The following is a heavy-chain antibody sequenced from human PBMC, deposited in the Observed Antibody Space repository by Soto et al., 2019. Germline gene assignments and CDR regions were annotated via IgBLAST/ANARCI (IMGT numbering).Heavy chain of an antibody. V-gene: IGHV3-33*01. CDR3: ARDGGGYDGPLEYFDY. CDR1: GFTFSSYG. D-gene: IGHD5-12*01. Sequence: GGSLRLSCAASGFTFSSYGMHWVRQAPGKGLEWVAVIWYDGSNKYYADSVKGRFTISRDNSKNTLYLQMNSLRAEDTAVYYCARDGGGYDGPLEYFDYWGQGTLVTVSS. J-gene: IGHJ4*02. CDR2: IWYDGSNK.